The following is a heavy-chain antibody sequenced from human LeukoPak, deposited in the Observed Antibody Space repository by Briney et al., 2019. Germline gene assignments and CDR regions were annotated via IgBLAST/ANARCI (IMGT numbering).Heavy chain of an antibody. J-gene: IGHJ4*02. V-gene: IGHV1-69*05. CDR1: GGTFSSYA. Sequence: SVKVSCKASGGTFSSYAISWVRQAPGQGLEWMGRIIPIFGTANYAQKFQGRVTITTDESTSTAYMELSSLRSEDTAVYYCASQIRDYGAYIGYWGQGTLVTVSS. CDR2: IIPIFGTA. D-gene: IGHD4-17*01. CDR3: ASQIRDYGAYIGY.